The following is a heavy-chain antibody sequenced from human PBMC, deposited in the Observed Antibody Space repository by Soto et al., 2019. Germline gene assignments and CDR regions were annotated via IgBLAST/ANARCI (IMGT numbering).Heavy chain of an antibody. CDR3: VKSGGEAELLILDY. Sequence: QVQLVQSGVELKKPGASVRVSCQASGYTFSNYGITWVRQAPGKGLEWVGGLSAYNANTKYAQKLQGRVTMTTDTSTNTVYMELRNLRSDDTAVYYCVKSGGEAELLILDYWGQGTRVTVSS. V-gene: IGHV1-18*04. D-gene: IGHD1-26*01. CDR1: GYTFSNYG. J-gene: IGHJ4*02. CDR2: LSAYNANT.